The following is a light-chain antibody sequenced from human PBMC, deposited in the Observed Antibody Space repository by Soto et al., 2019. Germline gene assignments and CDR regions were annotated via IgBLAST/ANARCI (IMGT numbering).Light chain of an antibody. CDR3: QQYNSYPLT. CDR1: QSLSSW. Sequence: DIQMTQSPSSLSASVGDRVTITCRASQSLSSWLAWYRQKPGKAPKLLIYDASSLESGVPSRFSGSGSGTEFTLTISSLQPDDFATYYCQQYNSYPLTFGQGTKVEIK. J-gene: IGKJ1*01. V-gene: IGKV1-5*01. CDR2: DAS.